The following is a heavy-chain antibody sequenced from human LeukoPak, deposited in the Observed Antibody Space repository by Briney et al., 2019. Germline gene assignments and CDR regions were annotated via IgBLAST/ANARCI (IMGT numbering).Heavy chain of an antibody. CDR1: GGTFSGYY. V-gene: IGHV4-34*01. CDR2: INHNRST. Sequence: PETLSLTCAASGGTFSGYYRRWIRQAPGKGLEWIGEINHNRSTNYNASLKSRVTISVDTTKNQFSLKLSSVTAADAAVYYCAGGGYSSSWSLGYYFDYWGQGTLVTVSS. D-gene: IGHD6-13*01. CDR3: AGGGYSSSWSLGYYFDY. J-gene: IGHJ4*02.